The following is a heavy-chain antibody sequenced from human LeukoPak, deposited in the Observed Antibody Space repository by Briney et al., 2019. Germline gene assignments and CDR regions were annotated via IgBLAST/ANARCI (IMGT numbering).Heavy chain of an antibody. D-gene: IGHD3-22*01. CDR2: ISSSSSYI. CDR3: ARVGYYYDSSGYYGDAFDI. CDR1: GFTFSSYS. Sequence: GGSLRLSCAASGFTFSSYSMNWVRQAPGKGLEWVSSISSSSSYIYYADSVKGRFTISRDNAKNSLYLQMNSLRAEDTAVYYCARVGYYYDSSGYYGDAFDIWGQGTMVTVSS. V-gene: IGHV3-21*01. J-gene: IGHJ3*02.